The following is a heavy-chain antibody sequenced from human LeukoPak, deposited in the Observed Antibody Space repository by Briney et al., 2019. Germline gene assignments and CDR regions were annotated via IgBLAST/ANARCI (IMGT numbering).Heavy chain of an antibody. CDR1: GASISSTSFY. CDR2: IYYSGSTYYGGST. Sequence: PSETLSLTCTVSGASISSTSFYWGWLRQPPGKGLEWIGSIYYSGSTYYGGSTYYNPSLKSRVTISVDTSSNHFSLKLTSVTAADTAVYYCARHRGYCSGSVCYPVWFDPWGRGTLVTVSA. CDR3: ARHRGYCSGSVCYPVWFDP. J-gene: IGHJ5*02. D-gene: IGHD2-15*01. V-gene: IGHV4-39*01.